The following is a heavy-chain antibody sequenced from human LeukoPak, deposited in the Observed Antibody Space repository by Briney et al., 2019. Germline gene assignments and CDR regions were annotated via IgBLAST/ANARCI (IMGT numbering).Heavy chain of an antibody. CDR3: ARLARGYGYSYGLDWFDP. V-gene: IGHV3-11*06. J-gene: IGHJ5*02. CDR1: GFTFSDYY. D-gene: IGHD5-18*01. CDR2: ISSSSSYT. Sequence: PGGSLRLSCAASGFTFSDYYMSWIRQAPGKGLEWVSYISSSSSYTNYADSVKGRFTISRDNAKNSLYLQMNSLRAEDTAVYYCARLARGYGYSYGLDWFDPWGQGTLVTVSS.